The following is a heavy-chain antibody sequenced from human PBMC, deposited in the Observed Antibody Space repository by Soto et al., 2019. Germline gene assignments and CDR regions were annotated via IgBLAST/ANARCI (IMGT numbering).Heavy chain of an antibody. CDR2: FDPEDGET. CDR1: GYTLIELS. D-gene: IGHD3-16*01. V-gene: IGHV1-24*01. Sequence: ASVKVSCKVSGYTLIELSMHWVRQAPGKGLEWMGGFDPEDGETIYAQKFQGRVTMTEDTSTDTAYMELSSLRSEDTAVYYCATITRGSHYDYIWGSLGYWGQGTLVTVSS. J-gene: IGHJ4*02. CDR3: ATITRGSHYDYIWGSLGY.